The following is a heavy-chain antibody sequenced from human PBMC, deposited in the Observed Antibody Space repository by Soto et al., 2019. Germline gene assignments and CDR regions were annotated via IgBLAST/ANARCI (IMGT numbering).Heavy chain of an antibody. CDR1: GYTFSNYW. Sequence: PGESLKISXKGSGYTFSNYWIAWVRQMTGKGQEWMGIIYVGDSDTRYSPSFQGQVTISADKSISTAYLQWSSLKASDTAMYYCARHLQRWFGEYHGPFYYYYGMDVWGQGTTVTVSS. CDR2: IYVGDSDT. V-gene: IGHV5-51*01. D-gene: IGHD3-10*01. CDR3: ARHLQRWFGEYHGPFYYYYGMDV. J-gene: IGHJ6*02.